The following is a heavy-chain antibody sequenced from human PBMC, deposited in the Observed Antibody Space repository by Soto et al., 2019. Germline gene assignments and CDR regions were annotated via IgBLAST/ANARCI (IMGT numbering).Heavy chain of an antibody. CDR2: ISGSGGST. Sequence: GGSLRLSCAASGFTFSSYAMSWVRQAPGKGLEWVSAISGSGGSTYYADSVKGRFTISRDNSKNTLYLQMNSLRAEDTAVYYCAKVYCSSTSCPSDYWGQGTLVTVSS. J-gene: IGHJ4*02. CDR3: AKVYCSSTSCPSDY. V-gene: IGHV3-23*01. D-gene: IGHD2-2*01. CDR1: GFTFSSYA.